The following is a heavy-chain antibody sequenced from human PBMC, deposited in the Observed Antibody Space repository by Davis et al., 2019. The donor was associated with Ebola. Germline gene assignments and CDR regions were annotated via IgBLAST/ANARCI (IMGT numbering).Heavy chain of an antibody. Sequence: PSETLSLTCALYGGSFSDYSWSLIRQPPGKGLEWIGEIDHRVKTYYNPSLKSRVTISKDTSRNYFSLQLRSVTAADTAVYYCASPHQIRDKDCFDLWGQGTLVTVSS. CDR1: GGSFSDYS. CDR3: ASPHQIRDKDCFDL. J-gene: IGHJ4*02. V-gene: IGHV4-34*01. CDR2: IDHRVKT. D-gene: IGHD2-2*01.